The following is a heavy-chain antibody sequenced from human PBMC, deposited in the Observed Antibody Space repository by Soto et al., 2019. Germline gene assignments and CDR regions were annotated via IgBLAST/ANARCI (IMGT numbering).Heavy chain of an antibody. CDR1: GYTFTSYD. CDR2: MNPNSGNT. V-gene: IGHV1-8*01. J-gene: IGHJ4*02. D-gene: IGHD7-27*01. Sequence: QVQLVQSGAEVKKPGASVKVSCKASGYTFTSYDISWVRQATGQGLEWMGWMNPNSGNTGYAQKFQGRVSMTRDTSISTAYMELSSLRSEDTAVYYCTQNPANWGDVYYWGQGTRGTVSS. CDR3: TQNPANWGDVYY.